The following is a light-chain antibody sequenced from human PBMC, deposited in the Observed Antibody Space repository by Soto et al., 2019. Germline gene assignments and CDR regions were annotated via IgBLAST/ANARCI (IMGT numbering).Light chain of an antibody. CDR1: QLVTSNY. CDR3: QQYGGSPYT. CDR2: AAS. V-gene: IGKV3-20*01. J-gene: IGKJ2*01. Sequence: EIVLTQSPGTLSLSPGERATLSCRASQLVTSNYLAWYQQKVGQPPRVLIFAASSRATDIPDRFSGSGSGTDFTLTISRLEPEDFAVYYCQQYGGSPYTFGQGTKLEIK.